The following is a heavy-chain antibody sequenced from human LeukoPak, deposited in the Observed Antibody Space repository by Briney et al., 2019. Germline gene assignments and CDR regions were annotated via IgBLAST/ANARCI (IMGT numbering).Heavy chain of an antibody. D-gene: IGHD3-10*01. Sequence: TGGSLRLSCAASGFTFSSYSMHWVRQAPGKGLEWVAVISYDGSNKYYADSVKGRFTISRDNSKNTLYLQMNSLRAEDTAVYYCAKGAYGSGSYDYWGQGTLVTVSS. CDR3: AKGAYGSGSYDY. V-gene: IGHV3-30*18. CDR2: ISYDGSNK. CDR1: GFTFSSYS. J-gene: IGHJ4*02.